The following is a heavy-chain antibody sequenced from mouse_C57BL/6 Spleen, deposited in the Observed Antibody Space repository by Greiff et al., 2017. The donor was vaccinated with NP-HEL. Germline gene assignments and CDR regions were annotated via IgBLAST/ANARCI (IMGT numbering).Heavy chain of an antibody. V-gene: IGHV14-4*01. J-gene: IGHJ2*01. D-gene: IGHD2-5*01. CDR1: GFNIKDDY. CDR2: IDPENGDT. CDR3: TTSPYYSNYGYFDY. Sequence: EVQLQQSGAELVRPGASVKLSCTASGFNIKDDYMHWVKQRPEQGLEWIGWIDPENGDTEYASQFQGKATITADTSSNTAYLQLSSLTSEDTAVYYCTTSPYYSNYGYFDYWGQGTTLTVSS.